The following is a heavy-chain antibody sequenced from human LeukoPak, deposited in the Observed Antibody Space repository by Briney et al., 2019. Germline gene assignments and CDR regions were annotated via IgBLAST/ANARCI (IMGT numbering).Heavy chain of an antibody. J-gene: IGHJ6*02. V-gene: IGHV4-4*07. CDR3: ARDGSYYCGSGSLYGMDV. Sequence: ASETLSLTCTVSGGSISSYYWSWIRQPAGKGLEWIGRIYTSGSTNYNPSLKSRVTMSVDTSKNQFSLKLSSVTAADTAVYYCARDGSYYCGSGSLYGMDVWGQGTTVTVSS. CDR2: IYTSGST. CDR1: GGSISSYY. D-gene: IGHD3-10*01.